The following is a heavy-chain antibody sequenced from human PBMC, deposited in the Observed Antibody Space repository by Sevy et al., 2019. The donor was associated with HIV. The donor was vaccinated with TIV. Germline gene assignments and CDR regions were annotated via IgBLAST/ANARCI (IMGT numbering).Heavy chain of an antibody. D-gene: IGHD3-10*01. Sequence: GGSLRLSCAASGLTFNSYAFHWVRQAPGKGLEWVAIISYDGSDKYYEDSVKGRFTISRDNSKNTLYLQMNSLSAEDTAVYYCARAAVPRATDNWFDTWGQGTLVTVSS. CDR2: ISYDGSDK. CDR1: GLTFNSYA. V-gene: IGHV3-30*04. CDR3: ARAAVPRATDNWFDT. J-gene: IGHJ5*02.